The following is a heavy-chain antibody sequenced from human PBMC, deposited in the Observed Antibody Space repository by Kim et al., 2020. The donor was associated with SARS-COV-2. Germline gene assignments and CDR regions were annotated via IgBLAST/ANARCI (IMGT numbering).Heavy chain of an antibody. Sequence: GGSLRLSCTTSGFNFGDYAMTWFRQGPGKGLEWVGFIRGKDYGGTAEYAASVKGRVTISRDDSKSIVYLQLNSLKTDDTGLYFCARDCSDSTCHADFDCWGQGTLVTVSS. CDR2: IRGKDYGGTA. CDR1: GFNFGDYA. D-gene: IGHD2-2*01. V-gene: IGHV3-49*03. J-gene: IGHJ4*02. CDR3: ARDCSDSTCHADFDC.